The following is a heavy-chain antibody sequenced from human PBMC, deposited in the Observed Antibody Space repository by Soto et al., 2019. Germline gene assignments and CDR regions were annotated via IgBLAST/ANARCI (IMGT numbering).Heavy chain of an antibody. J-gene: IGHJ4*02. CDR3: AKRIMATIGHFDS. CDR2: ISGIGHST. Sequence: EVQLLESGGDLVQPGGSLRLSCAASGFTFSSYAMSWVRQAPGKGLEWVSAISGIGHSTYYADSVKGRFTISRDNSKNTLYLQMNSLRAEDTAVYYCAKRIMATIGHFDSWGQGTLVTVSS. CDR1: GFTFSSYA. V-gene: IGHV3-23*01. D-gene: IGHD5-12*01.